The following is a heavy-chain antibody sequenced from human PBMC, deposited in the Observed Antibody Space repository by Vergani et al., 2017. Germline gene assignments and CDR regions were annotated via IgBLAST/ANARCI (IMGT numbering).Heavy chain of an antibody. CDR2: IDHTGRP. V-gene: IGHV4-34*01. CDR3: ARVNTETNGHRYYYYYMDV. J-gene: IGHJ6*03. D-gene: IGHD4-11*01. CDR1: GGSFTSYH. Sequence: QVQLQQWGGGLLKPSETLSLTCVVNGGSFTSYHWTWIRQSPGEGLEWVGDIDHTGRPDYNPSLKSRLTMSVDKSRNQFSLTLTSVTATDTAIYFCARVNTETNGHRYYYYYMDVWGQGTVVTVS.